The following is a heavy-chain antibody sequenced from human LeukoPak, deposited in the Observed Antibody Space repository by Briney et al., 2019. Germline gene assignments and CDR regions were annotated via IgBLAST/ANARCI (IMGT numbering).Heavy chain of an antibody. CDR3: AREVDWFDP. Sequence: SETLSLTCTVSGGSISSYYWSWIRQPPGKGLEWIGYFYYSGSTNYNPSLKSQVTISVDTSKNQFSLKLSSVTAADTAVYYCAREVDWFDPWGQGTLVTVSS. D-gene: IGHD2-15*01. V-gene: IGHV4-59*01. J-gene: IGHJ5*02. CDR2: FYYSGST. CDR1: GGSISSYY.